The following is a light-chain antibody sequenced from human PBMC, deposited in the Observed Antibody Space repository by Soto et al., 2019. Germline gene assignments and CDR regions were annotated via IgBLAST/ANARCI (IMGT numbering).Light chain of an antibody. J-gene: IGKJ1*01. Sequence: EIVLTQSPGALSLSPGQRATLSCRASQSVSSNLAWYQQKPGQAPRLLKYGASTRATGIPARFSGSGSGTEFTLTISSLQSEDFAVYYCQQYKNGWTFGQGTKVDI. CDR2: GAS. V-gene: IGKV3-15*01. CDR1: QSVSSN. CDR3: QQYKNGWT.